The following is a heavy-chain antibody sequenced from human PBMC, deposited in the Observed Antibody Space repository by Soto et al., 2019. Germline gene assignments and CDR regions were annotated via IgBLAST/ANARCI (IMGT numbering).Heavy chain of an antibody. Sequence: QVQLVQSGAEEKKPGASVKVSCKASGYTFTSYAIHWVRQAPGQRLEWMGWINAGNGNTKYSQKLQGRVTVTRDTSTSTAYMELRSLRSDDTAVYYCARGRYGDYWGQGALVTVSS. J-gene: IGHJ4*02. D-gene: IGHD1-1*01. V-gene: IGHV1-3*05. CDR3: ARGRYGDY. CDR2: INAGNGNT. CDR1: GYTFTSYA.